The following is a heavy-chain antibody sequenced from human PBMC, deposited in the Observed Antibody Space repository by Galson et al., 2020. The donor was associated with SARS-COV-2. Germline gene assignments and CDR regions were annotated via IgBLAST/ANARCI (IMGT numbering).Heavy chain of an antibody. V-gene: IGHV4-31*03. Sequence: SQTLSLTCSVSGGSFTRDGYFWSWIRQHPGRGLEWNGYMFYNGDPYYNPSLQSRVSISVDASKGELSLKLTSVTGADTAVYFCAREGAGYNSGGPHYWGQGTPVTVSS. CDR2: MFYNGDP. CDR1: GGSFTRDGYF. D-gene: IGHD6-19*01. CDR3: AREGAGYNSGGPHY. J-gene: IGHJ4*02.